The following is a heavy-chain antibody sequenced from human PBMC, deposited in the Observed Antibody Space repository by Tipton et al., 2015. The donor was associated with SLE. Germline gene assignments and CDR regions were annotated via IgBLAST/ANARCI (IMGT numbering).Heavy chain of an antibody. Sequence: TLSLTCAVYGGSFSGYYWSWIRQPPGKGLEWIGEINHSGSTNYNPSLKSRATISVDTSKNQFSLKLSSVTAADTAVYYCARGRDIVATIRFDYWGQGTLVTVPS. V-gene: IGHV4-34*01. CDR2: INHSGST. D-gene: IGHD5-12*01. J-gene: IGHJ4*02. CDR3: ARGRDIVATIRFDY. CDR1: GGSFSGYY.